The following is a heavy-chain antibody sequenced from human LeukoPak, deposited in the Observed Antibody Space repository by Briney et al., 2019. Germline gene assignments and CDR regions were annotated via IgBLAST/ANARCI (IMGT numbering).Heavy chain of an antibody. V-gene: IGHV3-7*01. D-gene: IGHD2-2*01. CDR1: GFIVSSNY. Sequence: GGSLRLSCAASGFIVSSNYMSWVRQAPGKGLEWVANIKQDGSEKFYVDSVKGRFTISRDNAKNSLYLQMNSLRVEDTAVYYCVGPGDCSSDSCFPYWGQGTLVTVSS. CDR3: VGPGDCSSDSCFPY. J-gene: IGHJ4*02. CDR2: IKQDGSEK.